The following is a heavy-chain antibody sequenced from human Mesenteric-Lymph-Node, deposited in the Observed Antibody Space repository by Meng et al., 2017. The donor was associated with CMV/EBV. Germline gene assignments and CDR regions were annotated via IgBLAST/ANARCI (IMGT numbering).Heavy chain of an antibody. V-gene: IGHV4-39*07. CDR3: ARDRYTTTWYYYGLDV. D-gene: IGHD3-16*02. CDR2: IYYSGST. CDR1: GGSISSSSYY. J-gene: IGHJ6*02. Sequence: SETLSLTCTVSGGSISSSSYYWGWIRQPPGKGLEWIASIYYSGSTYYSPSLKSRVTISVDTSKNQVSLNLTSVTAADTAVYYCARDRYTTTWYYYGLDVWGQGTTVTVSS.